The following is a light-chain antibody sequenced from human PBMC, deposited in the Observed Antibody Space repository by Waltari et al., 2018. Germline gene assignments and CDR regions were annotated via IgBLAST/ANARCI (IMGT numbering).Light chain of an antibody. V-gene: IGLV1-47*01. CDR3: ATWDDSLSGVV. CDR2: KNS. CDR1: SSNIGNNY. J-gene: IGLJ2*01. Sequence: QSVLTQSPSMSETPGQRVIISRSGSSSNIGNNYVYWYQHFPGMAPKLVMFKNSQRPSGVPDRFSGSSYGTSASLAISGLRSEDEADYYCATWDDSLSGVVFGGGTRLTVL.